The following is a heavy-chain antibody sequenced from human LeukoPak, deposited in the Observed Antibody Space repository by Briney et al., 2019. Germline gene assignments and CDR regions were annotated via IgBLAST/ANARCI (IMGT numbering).Heavy chain of an antibody. Sequence: SETLSLTCTVSGGSISSGGYYWSWIRQHPGKGLEWIGYIYYSGSTYYNPSLKSRVTISVDTSKNQFSLKLSSVTAADTAVYYCARVFPTMDCSSTSCYRTDAFDIWGQGTMVTVSS. J-gene: IGHJ3*02. CDR1: GGSISSGGYY. CDR2: IYYSGST. D-gene: IGHD2-2*01. V-gene: IGHV4-31*03. CDR3: ARVFPTMDCSSTSCYRTDAFDI.